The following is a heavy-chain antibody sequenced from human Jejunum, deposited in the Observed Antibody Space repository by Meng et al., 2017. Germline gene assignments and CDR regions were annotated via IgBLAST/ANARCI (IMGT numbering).Heavy chain of an antibody. J-gene: IGHJ4*02. D-gene: IGHD3-3*01. CDR3: ARVASFVSDY. V-gene: IGHV1-18*01. Sequence: QVRRVQSGFWGKQHGASVKVACKASGYTFNTYGIRWVRQAPGQGLEWMGWINDYNGNTNYEEKLQGRVTMTTDTSTSTAYMELRNLRSDDTAVYYCARVASFVSDYWGQGTLVTSPQ. CDR2: INDYNGNT. CDR1: GYTFNTYG.